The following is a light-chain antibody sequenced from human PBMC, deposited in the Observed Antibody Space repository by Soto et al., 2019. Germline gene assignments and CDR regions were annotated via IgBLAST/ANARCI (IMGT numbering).Light chain of an antibody. CDR2: AAS. J-gene: IGKJ3*01. V-gene: IGKV1-27*01. Sequence: DIQMTQSPSSLSASVGDRVTMTCQASQDIRNYVAWYQQKPGEVPKLLIYAASTLQSGVPARFSGGGFGTDFTHTISSLRPEDVAASYCQRYHSALLTFGPGTKVDLK. CDR3: QRYHSALLT. CDR1: QDIRNY.